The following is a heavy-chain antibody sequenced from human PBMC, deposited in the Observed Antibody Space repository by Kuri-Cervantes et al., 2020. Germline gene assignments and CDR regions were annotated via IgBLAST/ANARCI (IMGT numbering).Heavy chain of an antibody. D-gene: IGHD1-26*01. CDR2: IKQDGSEK. CDR3: ARDFSGLDY. J-gene: IGHJ4*02. Sequence: LSLTCAASGFTFSSYWMSWVRQAPGKGLEWVANIKQDGSEKYYVDSVKGRFTISRDNAKNSLYLQMNSLRDEDTAVYYCARDFSGLDYWGQGTLVTVSS. CDR1: GFTFSSYW. V-gene: IGHV3-7*01.